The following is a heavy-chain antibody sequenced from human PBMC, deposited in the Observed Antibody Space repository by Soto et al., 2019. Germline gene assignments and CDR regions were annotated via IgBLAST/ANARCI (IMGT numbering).Heavy chain of an antibody. CDR3: ARDPTAMARNNWFDP. V-gene: IGHV3-11*01. J-gene: IGHJ5*02. CDR1: GFTFSDYY. Sequence: PGGSLRLSCAASGFTFSDYYMSWIRQAPGKGLEWVSYISSSGSTIYYADSVKGRFTISRDNAKNSLYLQMNSLRAEDTAVYYCARDPTAMARNNWFDPWGQGTLVTVSS. D-gene: IGHD5-18*01. CDR2: ISSSGSTI.